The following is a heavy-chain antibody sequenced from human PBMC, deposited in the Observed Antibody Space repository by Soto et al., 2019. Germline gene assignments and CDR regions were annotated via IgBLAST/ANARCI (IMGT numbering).Heavy chain of an antibody. CDR2: ISSSSSYI. V-gene: IGHV3-21*01. D-gene: IGHD3-22*01. CDR1: GFTFSSYS. J-gene: IGHJ3*02. CDR3: ARDGYYYDKPLLI. Sequence: GGSLRLSCAASGFTFSSYSMNWVRQAPGKGLEWVSSISSSSSYIYYADSVKGRFTISRDNAKNSLYLQMNSLRAEDTAVYYCARDGYYYDKPLLIWGQGTMVTVSS.